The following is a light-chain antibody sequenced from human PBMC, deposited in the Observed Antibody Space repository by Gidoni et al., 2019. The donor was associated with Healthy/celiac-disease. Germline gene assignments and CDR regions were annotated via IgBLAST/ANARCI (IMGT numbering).Light chain of an antibody. V-gene: IGKV1-39*01. Sequence: DIQMTQSPSSLSASVGDRVTITCRASQSISSYLNWYQQKPGKAPKLLIYAASSLQSGVPSRFSGSGSGTDFTLTISSLRPEDFATYYCQQSYSTPVVTFGQGTKLEIK. CDR3: QQSYSTPVVT. CDR1: QSISSY. CDR2: AAS. J-gene: IGKJ2*01.